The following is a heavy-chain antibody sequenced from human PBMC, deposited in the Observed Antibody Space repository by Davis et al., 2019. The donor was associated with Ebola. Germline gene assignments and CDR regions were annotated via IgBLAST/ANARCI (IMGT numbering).Heavy chain of an antibody. J-gene: IGHJ4*02. CDR2: VNSPSNYI. D-gene: IGHD3-10*02. Sequence: PGGSLRLSCAASGFTFTSYTMYWVRQAPGKGLEWVSSVNSPSNYIYYADSVKGRFTISRDNAKNSVYLQMNSLRAGEPAVYSGARDSGIFGDYYLDSGGKGTLVTVPS. V-gene: IGHV3-21*01. CDR1: GFTFTSYT. CDR3: ARDSGIFGDYYLDS.